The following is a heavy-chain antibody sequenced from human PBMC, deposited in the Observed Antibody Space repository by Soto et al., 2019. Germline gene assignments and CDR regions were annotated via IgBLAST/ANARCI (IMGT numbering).Heavy chain of an antibody. CDR1: GFTFSIND. Sequence: GSLRLPCAASGFTFSINDMHWVRQAPGRGLEWVAVISNDGNNKYYADSVKGRFTLSRDNSKNMVYLQMDSLRVEDTAVYFCAKDHQTYNWDYLFDSWGPGTLVTVSS. CDR2: ISNDGNNK. D-gene: IGHD1-7*01. V-gene: IGHV3-30*18. CDR3: AKDHQTYNWDYLFDS. J-gene: IGHJ4*02.